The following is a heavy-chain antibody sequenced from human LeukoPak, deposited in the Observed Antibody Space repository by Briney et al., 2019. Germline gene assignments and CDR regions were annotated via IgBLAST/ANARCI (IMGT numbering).Heavy chain of an antibody. CDR3: ARGGGNYYGSGSYGY. CDR1: GYTFTGYY. J-gene: IGHJ4*02. CDR2: ISAYNGNT. V-gene: IGHV1-18*04. D-gene: IGHD3-10*01. Sequence: GASVKVSCKASGYTFTGYYMHWVRQAPGQGLEWMGWISAYNGNTNYAQKLQGRVTMTTDTSTSTAYMELRSLRPDDTAVYYCARGGGNYYGSGSYGYWGQGTLVTVSS.